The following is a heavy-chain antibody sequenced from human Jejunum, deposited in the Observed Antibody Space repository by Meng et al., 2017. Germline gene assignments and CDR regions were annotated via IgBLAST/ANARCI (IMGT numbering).Heavy chain of an antibody. CDR2: IIGSGNNI. Sequence: GESLKISCAASGFTFSPYTMDWVRQAPGKGLEWVSSIIGSGNNIYYADSVKGRFTISRDNAKSSLYLQMNSLRDEDTAVYYCARERAGYYSDSWGQGTLVTVSS. V-gene: IGHV3-21*01. CDR1: GFTFSPYT. J-gene: IGHJ4*02. CDR3: ARERAGYYSDS. D-gene: IGHD3-9*01.